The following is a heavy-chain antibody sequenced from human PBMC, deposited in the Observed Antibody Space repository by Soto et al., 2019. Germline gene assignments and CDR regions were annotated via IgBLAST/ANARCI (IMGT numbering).Heavy chain of an antibody. CDR3: AREPPRVATAYYCMDV. CDR2: INAGNGNT. V-gene: IGHV1-3*01. D-gene: IGHD2-15*01. CDR1: GHTFTSYA. Sequence: ASVKVSCKASGHTFTSYAMHWVRQAPGQRLEWMGWINAGNGNTKYSQKFQGRVTITRDTSASTAYMELSSLRSEDTAVYYCAREPPRVATAYYCMDVWGQGTTVTVSS. J-gene: IGHJ6*02.